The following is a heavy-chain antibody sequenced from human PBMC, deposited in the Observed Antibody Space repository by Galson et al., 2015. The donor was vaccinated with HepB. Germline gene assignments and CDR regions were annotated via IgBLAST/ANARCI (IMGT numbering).Heavy chain of an antibody. CDR3: AIDLQPAVAGLYYFDY. CDR1: GGTFSSYA. D-gene: IGHD6-19*01. Sequence: SVKVSCKASGGTFSSYAISWVRQAPGQGLEWMGGIIPIFGTANYAQKFQGRVTITADESTSTAYMELSSLRSEDTAVYYCAIDLQPAVAGLYYFDYWGQGTLVTVSS. J-gene: IGHJ4*02. CDR2: IIPIFGTA. V-gene: IGHV1-69*13.